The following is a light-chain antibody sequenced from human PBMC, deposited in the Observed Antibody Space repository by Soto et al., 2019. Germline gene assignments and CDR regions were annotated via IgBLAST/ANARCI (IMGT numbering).Light chain of an antibody. CDR3: HQYDNWPWT. V-gene: IGKV3-11*01. J-gene: IGKJ1*01. Sequence: VVLTQYPATLSLSPGERSTLSCMTSLSVSVYLDWYQQKPGQAPRLLISDASNRATGITARFSGSGSGTDFTLTISSLEPEDFAVYYCHQYDNWPWTFGQGTQVDIK. CDR1: LSVSVY. CDR2: DAS.